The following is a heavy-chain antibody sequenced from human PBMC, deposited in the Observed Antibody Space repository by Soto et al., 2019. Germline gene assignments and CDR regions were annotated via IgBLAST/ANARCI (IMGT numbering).Heavy chain of an antibody. D-gene: IGHD3-22*01. CDR2: IILPFGTP. V-gene: IGHV1-69*12. CDR1: GTTFSNYA. J-gene: IGHJ4*02. Sequence: QVRLVQSGAEVKKTGSSVKVSCKASGTTFSNYAIGWVRQAPGQGLGWMGGIILPFGTPNYAQKFQGRVTITADESMTTAFMELRGLRSEDTAVYFCVRGPDYEGYFDYWGQGTLVTVSS. CDR3: VRGPDYEGYFDY.